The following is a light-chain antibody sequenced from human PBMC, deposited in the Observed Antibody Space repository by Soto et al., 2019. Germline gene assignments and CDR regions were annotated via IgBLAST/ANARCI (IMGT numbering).Light chain of an antibody. V-gene: IGLV2-14*01. CDR2: EVS. CDR1: SSDVGDYNY. Sequence: QSALTQPASVSGSPGQSITISCTGTSSDVGDYNYVSWYQQHPGKAPKLIIYEVSHRLSGVSNRFSRSKSGHTASLTISGLQDDDEADYYCSSSITNNIVVFGGGTKLTVL. CDR3: SSSITNNIVV. J-gene: IGLJ2*01.